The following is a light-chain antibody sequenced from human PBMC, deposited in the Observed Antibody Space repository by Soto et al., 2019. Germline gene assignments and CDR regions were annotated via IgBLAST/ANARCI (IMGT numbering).Light chain of an antibody. J-gene: IGKJ4*01. CDR3: QHYNNWHLS. CDR2: GSS. CDR1: QSVGSN. V-gene: IGKV3-15*01. Sequence: EIVMTQSPATLSVSPGEGATLSCRASQSVGSNLAWYQHKPAQTPRLPIFGSSTRATGTPARFSGSGSGTEITPTISSLQSADFAVYYCQHYNNWHLSFGGGTQVELK.